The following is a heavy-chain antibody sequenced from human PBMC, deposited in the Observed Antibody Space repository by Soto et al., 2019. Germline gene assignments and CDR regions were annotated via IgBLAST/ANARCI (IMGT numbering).Heavy chain of an antibody. CDR1: GASISSSNC. D-gene: IGHD6-19*01. CDR3: AKIAVSGPCDY. Sequence: QVQLQESGPGLVKPAETLSLTCAISGASISSSNCWNWVRQPPGKGLEWIGEMFQSGSTNYNPSCKSRVAISMDKPKNQFALKLSSVTAADTAMYYCAKIAVSGPCDYWGQGILVTVSS. J-gene: IGHJ4*02. CDR2: MFQSGST. V-gene: IGHV4-4*02.